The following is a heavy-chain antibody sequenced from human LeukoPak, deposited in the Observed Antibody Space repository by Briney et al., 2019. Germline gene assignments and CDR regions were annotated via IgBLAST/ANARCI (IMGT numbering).Heavy chain of an antibody. D-gene: IGHD3-9*01. CDR2: INHSGST. J-gene: IGHJ6*03. Sequence: PSETLSLTCAVYGGSFSGYYWSWIRQPPGKGLEWVGEINHSGSTNYNPSLKSRVTISVDTSKNQSSLKLSSVTAADTAVYYCARGARTPKPIPENYDILTGSHYYYYYMDVWGKGTTVTVSS. CDR1: GGSFSGYY. CDR3: ARGARTPKPIPENYDILTGSHYYYYYMDV. V-gene: IGHV4-34*01.